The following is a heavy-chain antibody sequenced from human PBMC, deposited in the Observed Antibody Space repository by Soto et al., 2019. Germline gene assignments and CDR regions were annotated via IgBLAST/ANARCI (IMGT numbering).Heavy chain of an antibody. J-gene: IGHJ4*02. CDR3: AKDGGPAYCNSPGCSAEHFDY. CDR1: DYTFAAYG. CDR2: ISAYNGNT. Sequence: GASVKFSCKASDYTFAAYGITWVRQAPGQGLEWMGWISAYNGNTKYPQKLQGRVTMTTDTSTSTAYMELRSLISDDTAVYYCAKDGGPAYCNSPGCSAEHFDYWDQGTQVTVS. D-gene: IGHD2-2*01. V-gene: IGHV1-18*01.